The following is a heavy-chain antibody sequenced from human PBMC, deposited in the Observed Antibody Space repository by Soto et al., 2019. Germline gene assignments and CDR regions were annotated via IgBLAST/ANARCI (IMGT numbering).Heavy chain of an antibody. Sequence: QVQLVQSGAEVKKPGSSVKVSCKASGGTFSRYTISWVRQAPGQGLEWMGRIIPILGIANYAQKFQGRVTITADKSTSTAYMELSSLRSEDTAVYYCARDPLTDGYTDFDYWGQGTLVNVSS. D-gene: IGHD5-12*01. CDR1: GGTFSRYT. CDR2: IIPILGIA. J-gene: IGHJ4*02. V-gene: IGHV1-69*08. CDR3: ARDPLTDGYTDFDY.